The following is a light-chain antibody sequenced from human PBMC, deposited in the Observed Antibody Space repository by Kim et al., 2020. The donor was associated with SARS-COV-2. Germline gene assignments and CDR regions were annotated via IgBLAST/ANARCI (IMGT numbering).Light chain of an antibody. CDR2: DAA. CDR3: QQYDAPPFT. V-gene: IGKV1-33*01. J-gene: IGKJ5*01. Sequence: ASVGDRVTITGQASGDVSDYFNWDHQKPGEAPKVLIRDAANLESGVPSRFSRGGYGTEFSLTISSVQPEDMGTYYCQQYDAPPFTFGQGTRLEIK. CDR1: GDVSDY.